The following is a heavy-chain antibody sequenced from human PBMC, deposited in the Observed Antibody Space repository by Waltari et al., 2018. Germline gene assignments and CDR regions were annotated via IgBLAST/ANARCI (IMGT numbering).Heavy chain of an antibody. V-gene: IGHV4-39*07. Sequence: QLQLQESGPGLVKPSETLSLTCTVSGGSISSSSYYWGWIRQPPGKGLEWIGSIYYSGSTYDNPSFKSRVTISVDTSKNQFSLKLSSVTAADTAVYYCASLYSSGSSFYGMDVWGQGTTVTVSS. CDR3: ASLYSSGSSFYGMDV. J-gene: IGHJ6*02. D-gene: IGHD6-19*01. CDR2: IYYSGST. CDR1: GGSISSSSYY.